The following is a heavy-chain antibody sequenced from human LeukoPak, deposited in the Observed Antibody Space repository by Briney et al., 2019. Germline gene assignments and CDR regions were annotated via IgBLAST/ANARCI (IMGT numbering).Heavy chain of an antibody. Sequence: SETLSLTCAVYGGSFSGYYWSWIRQPPGKGLEWIGEINHSGSTNYNPSLKSRVTISVDTSKNQFSLKLSSVTAADTAVYYCARGFYDSSGYFDYWGQGTLVTVTS. CDR1: GGSFSGYY. CDR2: INHSGST. V-gene: IGHV4-34*01. D-gene: IGHD3-22*01. CDR3: ARGFYDSSGYFDY. J-gene: IGHJ4*02.